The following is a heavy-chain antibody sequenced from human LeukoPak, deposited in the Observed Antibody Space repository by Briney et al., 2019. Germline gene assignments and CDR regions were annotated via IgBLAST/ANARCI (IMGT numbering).Heavy chain of an antibody. D-gene: IGHD3-22*01. V-gene: IGHV3-21*01. CDR3: AKGGSYYDSILDY. J-gene: IGHJ4*02. CDR2: ISGSQSQM. Sequence: GGSLRPSCAASGLTFSIYSMNWVRQAPGKGLEWVSSISGSQSQMNYADSVKGRFTISRDNAKNSLHLQMNSLRAEDTAVYYCAKGGSYYDSILDYWGRGTVVTVSS. CDR1: GLTFSIYS.